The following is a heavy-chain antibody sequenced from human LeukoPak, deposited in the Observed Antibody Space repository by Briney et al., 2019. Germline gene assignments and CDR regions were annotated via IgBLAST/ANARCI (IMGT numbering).Heavy chain of an antibody. Sequence: GGSLRLSCAASRFTFSSYAMSWVRQAPRKGLDWVSVISGSGETTYYADSVKGRFTISRDNSKNTLYLQMNTMRAEDTAVYYCARDVGLNDYWGQGTLVTVSS. J-gene: IGHJ4*02. D-gene: IGHD2-15*01. CDR1: RFTFSSYA. V-gene: IGHV3-23*01. CDR2: ISGSGETT. CDR3: ARDVGLNDY.